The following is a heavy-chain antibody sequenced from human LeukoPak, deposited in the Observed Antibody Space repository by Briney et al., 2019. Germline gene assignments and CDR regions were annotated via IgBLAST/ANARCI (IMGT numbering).Heavy chain of an antibody. Sequence: SETLSLTCTVSGGSISSSSYYWGWIRQPPGKGLEWIGSIYYSGSTYYNPSLKSRVTISVDTSKNQFSLKLSSVTAADTAVYYCARHRERIPYWYFDLWGRGTLVTVSS. CDR2: IYYSGST. J-gene: IGHJ2*01. CDR1: GGSISSSSYY. V-gene: IGHV4-39*01. CDR3: ARHRERIPYWYFDL. D-gene: IGHD1-26*01.